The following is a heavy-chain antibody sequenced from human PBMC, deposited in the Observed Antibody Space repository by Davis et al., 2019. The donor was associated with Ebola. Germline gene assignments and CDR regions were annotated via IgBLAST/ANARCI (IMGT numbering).Heavy chain of an antibody. CDR1: GYTFTSYG. CDR3: AREEIVVVVAATGRYYYYGMDV. J-gene: IGHJ6*02. CDR2: ISAYNGNT. D-gene: IGHD2-15*01. Sequence: ASVKVSCKASGYTFTSYGISWVRQAPGQGLEWMGWISAYNGNTNYAQKLQGRVTMTRDTSTSTVYMELSSLRSEDTAVYYCAREEIVVVVAATGRYYYYGMDVWGQGTTVTVSS. V-gene: IGHV1-18*01.